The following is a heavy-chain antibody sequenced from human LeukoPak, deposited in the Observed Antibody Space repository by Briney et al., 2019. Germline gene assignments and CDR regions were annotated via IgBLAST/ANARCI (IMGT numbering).Heavy chain of an antibody. CDR2: IIPIFGTA. CDR3: ARDRGDVVVPAAMHY. CDR1: GGTFSSYA. J-gene: IGHJ4*02. V-gene: IGHV1-69*13. Sequence: ASVKVSCKASGGTFSSYAISWVRQAPGQGLEWMGGIIPIFGTANYAQKLQGRVTITADESTSTAYMERSSLRSEDTAMYYCARDRGDVVVPAAMHYWGQGTLVTVSS. D-gene: IGHD2-2*01.